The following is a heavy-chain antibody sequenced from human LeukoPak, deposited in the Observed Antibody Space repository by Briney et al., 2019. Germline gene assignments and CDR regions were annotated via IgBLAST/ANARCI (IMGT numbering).Heavy chain of an antibody. Sequence: SQTLSLTCTVSGGSISSGGYYWSWIRQHPGKGLEWIGYIYYSGSTYYNPSLKSRVTISVATSKNQFSLKLSSVTAADTAVYYCARGRWDSSGYYYDYWGQGTLVTVSS. CDR2: IYYSGST. J-gene: IGHJ4*02. D-gene: IGHD3-22*01. V-gene: IGHV4-31*03. CDR1: GGSISSGGYY. CDR3: ARGRWDSSGYYYDY.